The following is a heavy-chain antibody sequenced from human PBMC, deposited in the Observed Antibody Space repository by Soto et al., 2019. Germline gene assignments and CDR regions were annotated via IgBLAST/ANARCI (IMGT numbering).Heavy chain of an antibody. Sequence: QVQLVESGGGLVKPGGSLRLSCAASGFIFSDYYMTWIRQSPGKGLEWISYISNSGITNYADSVKGRFTISRDNAKNSLYLQMESLRAEDTAVYYCARENYYKMDVWGQGTTVTVSS. CDR2: ISNSGIT. CDR3: ARENYYKMDV. V-gene: IGHV3-11*05. CDR1: GFIFSDYY. J-gene: IGHJ6*02.